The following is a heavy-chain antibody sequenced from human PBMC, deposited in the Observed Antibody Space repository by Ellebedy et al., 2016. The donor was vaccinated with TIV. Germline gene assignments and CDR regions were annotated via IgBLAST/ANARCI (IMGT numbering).Heavy chain of an antibody. V-gene: IGHV5-51*01. CDR1: GYSFTSYW. Sequence: GESLKISXKGSGYSFTSYWIGWVRQMPGKGLEWMGIIYPGDSDTRYSPSFQGQVTISADKSISTAYLQWSSLKASDTAMYYCARAFDYGDSTEVQAFDIWGQGTMVTVSS. CDR3: ARAFDYGDSTEVQAFDI. J-gene: IGHJ3*02. CDR2: IYPGDSDT. D-gene: IGHD4-17*01.